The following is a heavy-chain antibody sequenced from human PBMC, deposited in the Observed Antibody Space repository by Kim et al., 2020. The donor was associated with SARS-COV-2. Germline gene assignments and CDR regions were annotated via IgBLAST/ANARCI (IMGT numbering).Heavy chain of an antibody. CDR2: INHSGST. V-gene: IGHV4-34*01. D-gene: IGHD6-13*01. J-gene: IGHJ6*02. CDR3: ARLPQQLEHYGMDV. Sequence: SETLSLTCAVYGGSFSGYYWSWIRQPPGKGLEWIGEINHSGSTNYNPSLKSRVTISVDTSKNQFSLKLSSVTAADTAVYYCARLPQQLEHYGMDVWGQGTTVTVSS. CDR1: GGSFSGYY.